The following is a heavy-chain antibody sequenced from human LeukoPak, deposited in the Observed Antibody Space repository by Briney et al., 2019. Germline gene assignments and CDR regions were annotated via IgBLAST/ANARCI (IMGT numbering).Heavy chain of an antibody. D-gene: IGHD3-3*01. CDR3: ARDSPYDFWSGYYTH. CDR1: GFTFSSYS. CDR2: ISSSSSYI. J-gene: IGHJ4*02. V-gene: IGHV3-21*01. Sequence: NPGGSLRLSCAASGFTFSSYSMNWVRQAPGKGLEWVSSISSSSSYIYYADSVKGRFTISRDNAKNSLYLQMNSLRAEDTAVYYCARDSPYDFWSGYYTHWGQGTLVTVSS.